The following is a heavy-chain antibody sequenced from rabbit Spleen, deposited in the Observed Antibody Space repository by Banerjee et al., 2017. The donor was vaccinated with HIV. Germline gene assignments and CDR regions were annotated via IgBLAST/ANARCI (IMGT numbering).Heavy chain of an antibody. D-gene: IGHD6-1*01. CDR3: GRLYSGYGYAINL. CDR2: IDVSSGST. J-gene: IGHJ4*01. Sequence: QSLEESGGGLVKPGASLTLTCKASGFSFNSGDDMCWVRQAPGKGLEWIACIDVSSGSTHYASWAKGRFTISKPSSTTVTLQVTSLTTADTATYFCGRLYSGYGYAINLWGPGTLVTVS. CDR1: GFSFNSGDD. V-gene: IGHV1S40*01.